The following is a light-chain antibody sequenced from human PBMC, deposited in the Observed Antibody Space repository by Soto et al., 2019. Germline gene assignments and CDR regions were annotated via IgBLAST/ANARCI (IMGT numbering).Light chain of an antibody. CDR3: SSYGGSDNFVV. J-gene: IGLJ2*01. CDR2: EVS. V-gene: IGLV2-8*01. Sequence: QSVQTQPPSASGSPGQSVTISCTGTSSDVGGYDYVSWYQQHPGKAPKLMIYEVSKRPSGVPDRFFGSKSGNTASLTVSGLQAEDDADYYCSSYGGSDNFVVFGGGTKLTVL. CDR1: SSDVGGYDY.